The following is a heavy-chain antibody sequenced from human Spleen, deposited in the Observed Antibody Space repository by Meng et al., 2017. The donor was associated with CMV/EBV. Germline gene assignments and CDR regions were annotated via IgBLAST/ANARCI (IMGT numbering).Heavy chain of an antibody. J-gene: IGHJ4*02. Sequence: SETLSLTCAVYGGSFSGYYWSWIRQPPGKGLEWIGEINHSGSTNYNPSLKSRVTISVDTSKNQFSLKLSSVTAADTAVYYCARGGGVASLDYWGQGTLVTFSS. CDR2: INHSGST. D-gene: IGHD2-15*01. CDR3: ARGGGVASLDY. CDR1: GGSFSGYY. V-gene: IGHV4-34*01.